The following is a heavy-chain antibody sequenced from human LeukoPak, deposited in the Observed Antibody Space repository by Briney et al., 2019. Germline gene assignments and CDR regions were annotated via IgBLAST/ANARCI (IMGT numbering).Heavy chain of an antibody. D-gene: IGHD6-19*01. CDR1: GFTFSSYW. CDR3: ARVSSGWYPFDY. V-gene: IGHV3-7*03. Sequence: PGGSLRLSCPASGFTFSSYWMSWVRQAPGKGLEWVANIKQDGSEKYYVDSVKGRFTISRDNAKNSLYLQMNSLRAEDTAVYYCARVSSGWYPFDYWGQGTLVTVSS. CDR2: IKQDGSEK. J-gene: IGHJ4*02.